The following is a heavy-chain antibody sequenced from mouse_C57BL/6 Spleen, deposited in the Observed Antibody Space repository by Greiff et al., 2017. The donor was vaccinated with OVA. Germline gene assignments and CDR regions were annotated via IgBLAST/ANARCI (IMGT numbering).Heavy chain of an antibody. CDR2: IYPGDGDT. D-gene: IGHD2-3*01. Sequence: VQLQQSGPELVKPGASVKISCKASGYAFSSSWMNWVKQRPGKGLEWIGRIYPGDGDTNYNGKFKGKATLTADKSSSTAYMQLSSLTSEDSAVYFCARGGDGYHWGQGTLVTVSA. J-gene: IGHJ3*01. CDR3: ARGGDGYH. V-gene: IGHV1-82*01. CDR1: GYAFSSSW.